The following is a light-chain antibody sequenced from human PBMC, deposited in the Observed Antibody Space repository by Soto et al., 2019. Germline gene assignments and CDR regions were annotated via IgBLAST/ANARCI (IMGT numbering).Light chain of an antibody. Sequence: DIQMTQSPSSLSASVGDRVTITCRASQSISSYLNWYQQKPGKAPKLLIYAASSLQSGVPSRFSGSGSGTDFTLTISRLQPEDFATYYWQQSYSTPPSFGQGTKLEIK. CDR3: QQSYSTPPS. CDR1: QSISSY. J-gene: IGKJ2*01. V-gene: IGKV1-39*01. CDR2: AAS.